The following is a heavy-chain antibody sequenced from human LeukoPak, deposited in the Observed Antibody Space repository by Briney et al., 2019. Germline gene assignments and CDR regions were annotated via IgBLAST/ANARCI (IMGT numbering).Heavy chain of an antibody. CDR2: ISGSGGST. Sequence: PGGSLRLSCAASGFTFSSYAMSWVRQAPGKGLEWVSAISGSGGSTYYADSVKGRFTISRDNSKNTLYLQMNSLRAEDTAVYYCAKVWSRYYYDSSGYFDNYWGQGTLVTVSS. J-gene: IGHJ4*02. D-gene: IGHD3-22*01. V-gene: IGHV3-23*01. CDR1: GFTFSSYA. CDR3: AKVWSRYYYDSSGYFDNY.